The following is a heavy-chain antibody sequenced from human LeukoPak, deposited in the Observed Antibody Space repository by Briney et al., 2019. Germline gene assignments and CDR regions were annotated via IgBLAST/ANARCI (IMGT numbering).Heavy chain of an antibody. CDR3: ARDKTPGIAVAGTWWEPSYYGMDV. J-gene: IGHJ6*02. D-gene: IGHD6-19*01. CDR2: ISAYNGNT. CDR1: GYTFTSYG. V-gene: IGHV1-18*01. Sequence: GASVKVSCKASGYTFTSYGISWVRQAPGQGLEWMGWISAYNGNTNYARKLQGRVTVTTDTSTSTAYMELRSLRSDDTAVYYCARDKTPGIAVAGTWWEPSYYGMDVWGQGTTVTVSS.